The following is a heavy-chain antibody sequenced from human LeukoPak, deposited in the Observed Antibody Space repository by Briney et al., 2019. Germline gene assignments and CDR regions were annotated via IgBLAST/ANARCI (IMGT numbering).Heavy chain of an antibody. CDR1: GFIFSTYA. J-gene: IGHJ4*02. V-gene: IGHV3-23*01. CDR3: VSQSYSGSDKYYFDY. D-gene: IGHD1-26*01. Sequence: GGSLRLSCATSGFIFSTYAMSWVRQAPGKGLEWVSIITGGGERTYYADSVKGRFTVSRDNSKNTLYLQMTSLRAEDTAVYYCVSQSYSGSDKYYFDYWGQGTLVAASS. CDR2: ITGGGERT.